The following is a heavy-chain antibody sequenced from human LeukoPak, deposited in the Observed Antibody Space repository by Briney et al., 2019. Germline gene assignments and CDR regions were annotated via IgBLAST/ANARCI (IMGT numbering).Heavy chain of an antibody. V-gene: IGHV4-59*01. CDR1: GGSISSYY. Sequence: SETLSLTCTVSGGSISSYYWSWIRQPPGKGLEWIGYIYYSGSTNYNPSLKSRVTISVDTSKNQFSLKLSSVTAADTAVYYCAREAPSDAFDIWGQGTMVTVSS. CDR3: AREAPSDAFDI. CDR2: IYYSGST. J-gene: IGHJ3*02.